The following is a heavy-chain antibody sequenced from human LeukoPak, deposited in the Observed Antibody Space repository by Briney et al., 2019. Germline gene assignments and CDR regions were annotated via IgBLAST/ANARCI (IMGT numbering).Heavy chain of an antibody. CDR3: ARSGSYYVDYYYYMDV. J-gene: IGHJ6*03. Sequence: GGSLRLSCAASGFTFSSYSMNWVRQAPGKGLEWVSSISSSSSYIYYADSVKGRFTISRDNAKNPLYLQMNSLRAEDTAVYYCARSGSYYVDYYYYMDVWGKGTTVTVSS. V-gene: IGHV3-21*01. CDR2: ISSSSSYI. CDR1: GFTFSSYS. D-gene: IGHD1-26*01.